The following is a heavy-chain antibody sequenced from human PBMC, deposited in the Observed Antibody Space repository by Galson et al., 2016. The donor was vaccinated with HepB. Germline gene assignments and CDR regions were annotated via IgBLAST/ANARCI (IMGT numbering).Heavy chain of an antibody. CDR2: ISSHNGKT. J-gene: IGHJ4*02. Sequence: SVKVSCKASGYNFITYGISWVRQASGQGFEWIAWISSHNGKTKSAENLQGRVAMTRDKSTSTAYMELRNLTSDDTAVYYCARDVGGNYFDLWGQGSLVIVSS. CDR1: GYNFITYG. D-gene: IGHD2-15*01. V-gene: IGHV1-18*01. CDR3: ARDVGGNYFDL.